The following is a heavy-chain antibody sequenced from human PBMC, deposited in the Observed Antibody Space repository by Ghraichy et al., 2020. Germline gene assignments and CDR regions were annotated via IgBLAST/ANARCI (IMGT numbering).Heavy chain of an antibody. Sequence: ASVKVSCKASGYTFTGYYMHWVRQAPGQGLEWMGWINPNSGGTNYAQKFQGRVTMTRDTSISTAYMELSRLRSDDTAVYYCARGSQSGYSYGYGSQFDYWGQGTLVTVSS. J-gene: IGHJ4*02. D-gene: IGHD5-18*01. CDR1: GYTFTGYY. CDR3: ARGSQSGYSYGYGSQFDY. V-gene: IGHV1-2*02. CDR2: INPNSGGT.